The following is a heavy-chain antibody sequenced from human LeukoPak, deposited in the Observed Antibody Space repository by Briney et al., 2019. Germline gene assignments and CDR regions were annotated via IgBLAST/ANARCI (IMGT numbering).Heavy chain of an antibody. V-gene: IGHV3-23*01. Sequence: SGGSLRLSCAASGFIFSNYAMRWVRQAPGQGLEWVSGISGSGSNTHYGDSVKGRFTISRDNSKNTLYLQMNSLRAEDTAVYYCAKCGSGSTVYVDVWSKGTTVTVSS. D-gene: IGHD1-26*01. CDR3: AKCGSGSTVYVDV. CDR2: ISGSGSNT. J-gene: IGHJ6*03. CDR1: GFIFSNYA.